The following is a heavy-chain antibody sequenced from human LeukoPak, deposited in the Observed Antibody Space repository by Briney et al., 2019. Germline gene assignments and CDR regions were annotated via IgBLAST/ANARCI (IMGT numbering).Heavy chain of an antibody. CDR2: INHSGST. J-gene: IGHJ4*02. CDR3: ASVTTGYSYGFCDY. D-gene: IGHD5-18*01. Sequence: SETLSLTCAVYGGSLSGYYWSWIRQPPGKGLEWIGEINHSGSTNYNPSLKSRVTISVDTSKNQFSLKLSSVTAADTAVYYCASVTTGYSYGFCDYWGQGTLVTVSS. CDR1: GGSLSGYY. V-gene: IGHV4-34*01.